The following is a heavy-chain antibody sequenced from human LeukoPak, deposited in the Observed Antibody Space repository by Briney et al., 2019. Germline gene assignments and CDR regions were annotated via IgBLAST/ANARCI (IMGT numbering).Heavy chain of an antibody. V-gene: IGHV3-33*01. CDR1: GFTFSSFG. D-gene: IGHD1-26*01. CDR3: ARDGRWELLPFGMDV. Sequence: PGGSLRLSCAASGFTFSSFGMHWVRQAPGKGLEWVAVIWYDASNKYYADSVKGRFTISRDNSKNTLYLQMNSLRDEDTAVYYCARDGRWELLPFGMDVWGQGTTVIVSS. CDR2: IWYDASNK. J-gene: IGHJ6*02.